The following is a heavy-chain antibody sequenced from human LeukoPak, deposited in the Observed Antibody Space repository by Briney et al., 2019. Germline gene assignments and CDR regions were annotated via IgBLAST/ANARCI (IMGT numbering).Heavy chain of an antibody. D-gene: IGHD6-19*01. CDR3: ASEVSGWTIY. CDR2: INPNSDGT. J-gene: IGHJ4*02. CDR1: LYSFTRSY. Sequence: ASVKVSRVPSLYSFTRSYIHRVPPALGQGLVWMGWINPNSDGTNYAQKFQGRVTRTRDTPISTAYMELCRLRPDDTAVYYCASEVSGWTIYWGQGTLATVSS. V-gene: IGHV1-2*02.